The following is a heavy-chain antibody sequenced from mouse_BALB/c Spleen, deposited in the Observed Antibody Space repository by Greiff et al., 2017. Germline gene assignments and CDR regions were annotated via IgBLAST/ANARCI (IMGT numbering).Heavy chain of an antibody. CDR3: VRFGDGIRSYWYFDV. Sequence: DVKLVESGGGLVQPKGSLKLSCAASGFTFNTYAMNWVRQAPGKGLEWVARIRSKSNNYATYYADSVKDRFTISRDDSQSMLYLQMNNLKTEDTAMYYCVRFGDGIRSYWYFDVWGAGTTVTVSS. CDR1: GFTFNTYA. D-gene: IGHD2-1*01. J-gene: IGHJ1*01. V-gene: IGHV10-1*02. CDR2: IRSKSNNYAT.